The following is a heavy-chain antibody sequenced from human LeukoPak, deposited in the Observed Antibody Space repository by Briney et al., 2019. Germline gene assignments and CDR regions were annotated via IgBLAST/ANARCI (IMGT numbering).Heavy chain of an antibody. CDR1: GLTYRNYY. J-gene: IGHJ4*02. Sequence: GALRLSCAASGLTYRNYYFSWVRQAPGKGLEWISYISDDGSYANYADSVRGRFPISRDNAKNSLFLQMNSLRVEDTAVYYCARTIGRGRGGHFDYWGQGTLVTVSS. D-gene: IGHD3-9*01. V-gene: IGHV3-11*03. CDR3: ARTIGRGRGGHFDY. CDR2: ISDDGSYA.